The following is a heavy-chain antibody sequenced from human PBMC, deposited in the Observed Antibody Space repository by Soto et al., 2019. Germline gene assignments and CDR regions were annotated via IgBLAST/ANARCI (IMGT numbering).Heavy chain of an antibody. CDR3: ARSTYFGNSADY. V-gene: IGHV1-69*13. CDR2: IIPIFGTA. D-gene: IGHD4-4*01. J-gene: IGHJ4*02. Sequence: ASVKVSCKASGGTFSSYAISWVRQAPGQGLEWMGGIIPIFGTANYAQKFQGRVTITADESTSTAYMELSSLRSEDTAVYYCARSTYFGNSADYWGQGTLVTVSS. CDR1: GGTFSSYA.